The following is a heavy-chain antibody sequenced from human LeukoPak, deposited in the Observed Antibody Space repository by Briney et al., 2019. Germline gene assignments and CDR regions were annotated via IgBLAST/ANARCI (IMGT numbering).Heavy chain of an antibody. CDR2: MNPNSGST. D-gene: IGHD5-12*01. J-gene: IGHJ4*02. V-gene: IGHV1-8*03. CDR1: GYTFTSYD. CDR3: ARGRSTGYPYYFEY. Sequence: ASVNVSCKSSGYTFTSYDINWVRQATGQGLEWMGWMNPNSGSTGYAQKFQGRVTITRNTSISTAYMELSGLRSEDTAVYYCARGRSTGYPYYFEYWGQGTLVTVSS.